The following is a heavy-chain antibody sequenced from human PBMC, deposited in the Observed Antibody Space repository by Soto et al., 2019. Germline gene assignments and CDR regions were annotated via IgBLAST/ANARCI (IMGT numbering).Heavy chain of an antibody. CDR3: AKDGHYYGSGSYYSMYGMDV. Sequence: GGSLRLSCAASGFTFDDYAIHWVRQAPGKGLEWVSGISWNSGSIGYADSVKGRFTISRDNDKNALYLQMNSLRAEDTALYSCAKDGHYYGSGSYYSMYGMDVWGQGTTVTVSS. J-gene: IGHJ6*02. D-gene: IGHD3-10*01. V-gene: IGHV3-9*01. CDR2: ISWNSGSI. CDR1: GFTFDDYA.